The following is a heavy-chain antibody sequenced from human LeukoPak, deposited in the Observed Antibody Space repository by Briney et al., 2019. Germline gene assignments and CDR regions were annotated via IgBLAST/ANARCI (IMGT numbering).Heavy chain of an antibody. V-gene: IGHV3-53*01. CDR3: ARGAKYCSSTSCYAPYWFDP. J-gene: IGHJ5*02. Sequence: GSLRLSCAAAGFTVISNYMSWVRQAPGKGLEWVSVIYSGGFTYYADSVKGRFTISRDNSKNTLYLQMNSLRAEDTAVYYCARGAKYCSSTSCYAPYWFDPWGQGILVTVSS. D-gene: IGHD2-2*01. CDR2: IYSGGFT. CDR1: GFTVISNY.